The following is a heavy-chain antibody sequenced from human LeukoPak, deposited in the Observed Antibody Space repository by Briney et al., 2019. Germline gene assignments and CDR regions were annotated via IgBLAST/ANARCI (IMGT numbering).Heavy chain of an antibody. Sequence: RGSLRLSCAASGFTFRSYGMHWVRQAPGKGLEYVSAISSNGGRTYYANSVKGRFTISRDNSRNTLYLQMGSLRAEDMAVYYCATYYYDSGGFHFHHWGQGTLVT. CDR1: GFTFRSYG. D-gene: IGHD3-22*01. CDR2: ISSNGGRT. V-gene: IGHV3-64*01. J-gene: IGHJ1*01. CDR3: ATYYYDSGGFHFHH.